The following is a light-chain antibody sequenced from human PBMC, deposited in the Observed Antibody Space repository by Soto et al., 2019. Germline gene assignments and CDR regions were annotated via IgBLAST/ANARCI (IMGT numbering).Light chain of an antibody. CDR1: QSISSY. CDR2: AAS. J-gene: IGKJ1*01. V-gene: IGKV1-39*01. Sequence: DIETTQSPSFLSASVGDRVTITCRASQSISSYLNWYQRKRGKAPKLLSYAASSLQSGVPSRFSGSGFGTDFTLTISSLQPEDFATYYCQQSYSTPPTFGQGTKVDIK. CDR3: QQSYSTPPT.